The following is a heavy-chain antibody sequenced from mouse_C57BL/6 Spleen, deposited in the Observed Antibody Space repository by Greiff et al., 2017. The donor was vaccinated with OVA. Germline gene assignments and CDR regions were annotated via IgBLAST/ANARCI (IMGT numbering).Heavy chain of an antibody. J-gene: IGHJ2*01. Sequence: QVQLKQSGAELVRPGASVTLSCKASGYTFTDYEMHWVKQTPVHGLEWIGAIDPETGGTAYNQKFKGKAILTADKSSSTAYMALRSLTSEDSAVYYCTRGVTSFFDYWGQGTTLTVSS. CDR2: IDPETGGT. CDR1: GYTFTDYE. CDR3: TRGVTSFFDY. D-gene: IGHD2-2*01. V-gene: IGHV1-15*01.